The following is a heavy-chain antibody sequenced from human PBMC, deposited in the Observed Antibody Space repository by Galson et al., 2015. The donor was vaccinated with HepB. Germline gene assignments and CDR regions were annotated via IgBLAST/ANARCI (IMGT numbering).Heavy chain of an antibody. CDR2: ISGTSTTT. Sequence: SLRLSCASSGFTFSNYNMNWVRQAPGKGLEWVAYISGTSTTTYYADSVKGRFTISRDNDKNSLYLQMSRLRDEDTAVYYCAREGTYCGGGDCYWWYFDYWGQGSLVTVSS. V-gene: IGHV3-48*02. CDR3: AREGTYCGGGDCYWWYFDY. D-gene: IGHD2-21*01. J-gene: IGHJ4*02. CDR1: GFTFSNYN.